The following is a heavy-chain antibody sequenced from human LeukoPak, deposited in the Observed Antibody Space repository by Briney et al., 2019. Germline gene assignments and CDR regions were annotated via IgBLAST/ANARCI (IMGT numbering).Heavy chain of an antibody. Sequence: SETLSLTCAVYGGSFSGYYWSWIRQPPGKGLEWIGEINHSGSTNYNPSLKSRVTISVDTSKNQFSLKLSSVTAADTAVYYCARFSSNPSRIRLKNWSDPWGQGTLVTVSS. D-gene: IGHD6-13*01. CDR3: ARFSSNPSRIRLKNWSDP. V-gene: IGHV4-34*01. CDR1: GGSFSGYY. J-gene: IGHJ5*02. CDR2: INHSGST.